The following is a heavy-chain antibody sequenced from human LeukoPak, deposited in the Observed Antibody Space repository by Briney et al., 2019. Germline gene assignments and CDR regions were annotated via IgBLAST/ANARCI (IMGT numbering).Heavy chain of an antibody. Sequence: RGSLRLSCAASGFTFSNYAMSWVRQAPGRGLEWVSTSSESGGATRYADSVKGRFTISRDNSMNTLYLQMDNLRAEDTAVYYCAKDRRGNWNYVGHFDHWGQGTLVTVSS. CDR2: SSESGGAT. CDR3: AKDRRGNWNYVGHFDH. V-gene: IGHV3-23*01. CDR1: GFTFSNYA. J-gene: IGHJ4*02. D-gene: IGHD1-7*01.